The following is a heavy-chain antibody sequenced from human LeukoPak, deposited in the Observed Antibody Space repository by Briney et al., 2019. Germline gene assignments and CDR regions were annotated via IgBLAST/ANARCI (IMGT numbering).Heavy chain of an antibody. D-gene: IGHD1-1*01. Sequence: GGSLRLSCTVSGFPVSINSMSWVRQAPGKGLEWVSFIYSGGNTHYSDSVKGRFTISRDSSKNTLYLQMNSLRAEDTAVYYCAKHQSWNDARLLDYWGQGTLVTVSS. CDR3: AKHQSWNDARLLDY. CDR1: GFPVSINS. V-gene: IGHV3-66*04. CDR2: IYSGGNT. J-gene: IGHJ4*02.